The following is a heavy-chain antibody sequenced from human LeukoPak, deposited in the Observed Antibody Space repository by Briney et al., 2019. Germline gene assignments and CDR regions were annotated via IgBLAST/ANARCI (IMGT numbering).Heavy chain of an antibody. CDR1: GYTFTSYY. J-gene: IGHJ6*02. V-gene: IGHV1-46*01. CDR3: ARVPHINCMDV. CDR2: INPSGGST. Sequence: ASVKVSCKASGYTFTSYYMHWVRQAPGQGLEWMGIINPSGGSTSYAQKFQGRVTMTRDTSISTAYMDLSRLRSDDTAVYYCARVPHINCMDVWGQGTTVTVSS. D-gene: IGHD1-1*01.